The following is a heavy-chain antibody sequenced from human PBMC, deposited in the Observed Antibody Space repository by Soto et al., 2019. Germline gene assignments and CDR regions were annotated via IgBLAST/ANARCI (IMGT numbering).Heavy chain of an antibody. CDR3: ASRLVDYGDAGDRAFDI. J-gene: IGHJ3*02. CDR2: IWYDGSNK. V-gene: IGHV3-33*01. Sequence: QVQLVESGGGVVQPGRSLRLSCAASGFTFSSYGMHWVRQAPGKGLEWVAVIWYDGSNKYYADSVKGRFTISRDNSKNTLYLQMNSLRAEDTAVYYCASRLVDYGDAGDRAFDIWGQGTMVTVSS. D-gene: IGHD4-17*01. CDR1: GFTFSSYG.